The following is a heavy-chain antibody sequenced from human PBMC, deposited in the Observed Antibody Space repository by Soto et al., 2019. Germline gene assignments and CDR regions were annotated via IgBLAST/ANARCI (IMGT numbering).Heavy chain of an antibody. CDR2: IKSKTDGGTT. V-gene: IGHV3-15*07. J-gene: IGHJ6*02. D-gene: IGHD6-13*01. Sequence: GGSLRLSCAASGFTFSNAWINWVRQAPGKGLEWVGRIKSKTDGGTTDYAAPVKGRFTISRDDSKNTLYLQMNSLKTEDTAVYYCTTTTSIAAAGFYYYYGMDVWGQGTTVTVSS. CDR3: TTTTSIAAAGFYYYYGMDV. CDR1: GFTFSNAW.